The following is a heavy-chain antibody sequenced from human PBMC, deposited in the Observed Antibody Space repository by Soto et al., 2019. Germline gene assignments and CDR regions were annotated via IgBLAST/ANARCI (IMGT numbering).Heavy chain of an antibody. D-gene: IGHD1-26*01. Sequence: GGSLRLSCAASGFTFSSYGMHWVRQAPGKGLEWVAVIWYDGRNKYYADSVKGLFTISRDNSKNTLYLQMNSLRAEDTAVYYCAGLNSGSYGPFDYWGQGTLATVSS. CDR3: AGLNSGSYGPFDY. CDR2: IWYDGRNK. CDR1: GFTFSSYG. J-gene: IGHJ4*02. V-gene: IGHV3-33*01.